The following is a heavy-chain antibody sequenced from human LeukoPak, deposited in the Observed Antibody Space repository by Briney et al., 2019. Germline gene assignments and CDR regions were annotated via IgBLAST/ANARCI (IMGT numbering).Heavy chain of an antibody. D-gene: IGHD6-13*01. CDR1: GVSFSGSD. V-gene: IGHV4-34*01. Sequence: PGGTLCLTCAASGVSFSGSDLRWIRQAPGKGLEWIGEINHSGSTNYNPSLKSRVTISVDTSKNQFSLKLSSVTAADTAVYYCARVRQQLVPAYFDYWGQGTLVTVSS. CDR2: INHSGST. J-gene: IGHJ4*02. CDR3: ARVRQQLVPAYFDY.